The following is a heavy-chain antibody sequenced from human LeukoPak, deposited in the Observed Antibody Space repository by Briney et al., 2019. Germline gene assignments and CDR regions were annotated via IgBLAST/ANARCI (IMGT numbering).Heavy chain of an antibody. J-gene: IGHJ4*02. CDR1: GFTFSSYS. D-gene: IGHD1-20*01. Sequence: GGSLRLSCAASGFTFSSYSMNWVRQAPGKGLEWVSSISSSSSYINYADSLKGRFTISRDNAKNSLYLQMNSLRAEDTAVYYCARDAYNWNPNDYFDYWGQGILVTVSS. CDR3: ARDAYNWNPNDYFDY. V-gene: IGHV3-21*01. CDR2: ISSSSSYI.